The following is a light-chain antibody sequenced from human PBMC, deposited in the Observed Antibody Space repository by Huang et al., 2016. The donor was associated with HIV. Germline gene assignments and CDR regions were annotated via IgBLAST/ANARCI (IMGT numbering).Light chain of an antibody. CDR2: LGA. V-gene: IGKV2-28*01. Sequence: DIVMTQSPLSLPVTPGESASISCNSSQRLLHSNGNNYLDCDLQKPGQSPQLLIYLGASLASGVPDRFSGSGSGTDFTLKITRVEAGDVGFYYCMQALQSPYIFGQGTKLEIK. CDR1: QRLLHSNGNNY. J-gene: IGKJ2*01. CDR3: MQALQSPYI.